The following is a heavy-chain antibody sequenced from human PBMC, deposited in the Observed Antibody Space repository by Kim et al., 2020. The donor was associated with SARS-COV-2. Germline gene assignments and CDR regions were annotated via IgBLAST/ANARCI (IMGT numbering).Heavy chain of an antibody. CDR3: AKDNYGGATSFGAFDI. J-gene: IGHJ3*02. CDR2: ISWNSGSI. Sequence: SLRLSCAASGFTFDDYAMHWVRQAPGKGLEWVSGISWNSGSIGYADSVKGRFTISRDNAKNSLYLQMNSLRAEDTALYYCAKDNYGGATSFGAFDIWG. D-gene: IGHD1-26*01. V-gene: IGHV3-9*01. CDR1: GFTFDDYA.